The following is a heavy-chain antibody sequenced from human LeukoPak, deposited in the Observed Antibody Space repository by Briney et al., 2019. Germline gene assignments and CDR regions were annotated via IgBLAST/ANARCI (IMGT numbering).Heavy chain of an antibody. CDR1: GGSISSYY. CDR3: ARDGGVGNFDY. Sequence: SSETLSLTCTVPGGSISSYYWSWIRQPPGKGLEWIGYIYYSGSTNYNPSLKSRVTISVDTSKNQFSLKLSSVTAADTAVYYCARDGGVGNFDYWGQGTLVTVSS. D-gene: IGHD3-16*01. V-gene: IGHV4-59*01. J-gene: IGHJ4*02. CDR2: IYYSGST.